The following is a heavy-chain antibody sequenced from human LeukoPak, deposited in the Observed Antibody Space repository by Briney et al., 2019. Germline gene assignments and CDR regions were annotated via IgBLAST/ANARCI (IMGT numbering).Heavy chain of an antibody. V-gene: IGHV3-48*04. CDR2: IRSDGSIT. Sequence: GWSLRLSCAASGFIFSGQSMNWIRQAPGKGLERVSYIRSDGSITYYADSVQGRFTISRDNAKNSLYLQMNSLRAEDTAVYYCARGRGTAVVATHCFDPWGRGTLVTVSS. J-gene: IGHJ5*02. D-gene: IGHD2-15*01. CDR3: ARGRGTAVVATHCFDP. CDR1: GFIFSGQS.